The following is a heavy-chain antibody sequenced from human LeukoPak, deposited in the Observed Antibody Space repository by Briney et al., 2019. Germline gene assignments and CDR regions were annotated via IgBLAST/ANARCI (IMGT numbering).Heavy chain of an antibody. CDR2: IYPSDSDT. V-gene: IGHV5-51*01. CDR3: ARPGTSNGWYKDAFDI. J-gene: IGHJ3*02. D-gene: IGHD6-19*01. CDR1: GYSFTSYW. Sequence: GESLKISCKGSGYSFTSYWIAWVRQMPGKGLGWMGIIYPSDSDTRYSPSFQGQVTISVDKSINTAYLQWSSLKASDTAMYYCARPGTSNGWYKDAFDIWGQGTMVTVSS.